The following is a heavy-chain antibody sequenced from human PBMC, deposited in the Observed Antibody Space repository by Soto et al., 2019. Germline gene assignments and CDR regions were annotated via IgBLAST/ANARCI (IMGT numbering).Heavy chain of an antibody. CDR3: AKVNAPYDYDSSGLDY. D-gene: IGHD3-22*01. J-gene: IGHJ4*02. CDR2: ISYDGSNK. V-gene: IGHV3-30*18. Sequence: HPGGSLRLSCAASGFTFSSYGMHWVRQAPGKGLEWVAVISYDGSNKYYADSVKGRFTISRDNSKNTLYLQMNSLRAEDTAVYYCAKVNAPYDYDSSGLDYWGQGTLGTVS. CDR1: GFTFSSYG.